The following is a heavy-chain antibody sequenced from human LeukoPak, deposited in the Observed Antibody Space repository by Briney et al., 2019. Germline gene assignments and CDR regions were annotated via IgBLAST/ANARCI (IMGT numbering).Heavy chain of an antibody. V-gene: IGHV5-51*01. CDR2: IYPGDSDT. CDR3: ACSDYYDSSGYSSSIDYMVV. D-gene: IGHD3-22*01. J-gene: IGHJ6*03. Sequence: GESLKISCKGSGYSFTSYWIGWVRQMPGKGLEWMGIIYPGDSDTRYSPSFQGQVTISAVKSISTAYLQWSSLKASDTAMYYCACSDYYDSSGYSSSIDYMVVWGKGTTVTVSS. CDR1: GYSFTSYW.